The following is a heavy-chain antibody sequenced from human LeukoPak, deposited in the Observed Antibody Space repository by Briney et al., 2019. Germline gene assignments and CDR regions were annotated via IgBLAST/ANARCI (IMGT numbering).Heavy chain of an antibody. CDR2: IIPIVGTA. CDR3: ARSPKTSRETYCSGGSCYLGWFDP. V-gene: IGHV1-69*13. Sequence: ASVKVSCKASGGTFTSYAISWVRQAPGQGLEWMGGIIPIVGTANYAQNLRGRVTITADESTSTAYMELSSLRSEDTAVYYCARSPKTSRETYCSGGSCYLGWFDPWGQGTLVTVSS. CDR1: GGTFTSYA. D-gene: IGHD2-15*01. J-gene: IGHJ5*02.